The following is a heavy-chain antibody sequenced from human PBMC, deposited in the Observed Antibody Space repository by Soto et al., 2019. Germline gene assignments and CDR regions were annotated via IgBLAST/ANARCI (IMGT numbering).Heavy chain of an antibody. CDR3: VKDEGINWYRGHFPH. V-gene: IGHV3-9*01. D-gene: IGHD6-13*01. CDR2: INWNSGSI. J-gene: IGHJ1*01. Sequence: EVQLVESGGGLVQPGRSLRLSCAASGFTFDDYAMHWVRQVPGKGLEWVSGINWNSGSIGYGDSVKGRFAISRDNAQSSLHLQMNSLSAEDTAFYYCVKDEGINWYRGHFPHWGQGTRVTVSS. CDR1: GFTFDDYA.